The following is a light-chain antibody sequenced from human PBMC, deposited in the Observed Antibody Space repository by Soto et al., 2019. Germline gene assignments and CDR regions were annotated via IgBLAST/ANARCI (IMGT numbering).Light chain of an antibody. CDR2: GAS. V-gene: IGKV3-15*01. J-gene: IGKJ4*01. CDR3: QQYNNWPLA. Sequence: IGMTRSPATLSVSPGKRATLSCMASQSVSSNLTWYQQKPGQAPRLLIYGASTRATGIPARFSGSGSRTEFTLTISILQSEDFAVYYSQQYNNWPLAFGGGTKVDTK. CDR1: QSVSSN.